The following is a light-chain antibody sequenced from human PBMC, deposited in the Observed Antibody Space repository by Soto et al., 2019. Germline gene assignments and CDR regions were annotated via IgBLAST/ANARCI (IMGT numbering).Light chain of an antibody. CDR1: STDIGAYNY. J-gene: IGLJ1*01. Sequence: QSALTQPASVSGSPGQSITISCTGTSTDIGAYNYVSWYQQHPGKAPKLLIYEVTNRPSGVSNRFSGSKSGNTASLTISGLQAEDEANYYCCSYAGNFIFVFGTGTKVTVL. V-gene: IGLV2-14*01. CDR3: CSYAGNFIFV. CDR2: EVT.